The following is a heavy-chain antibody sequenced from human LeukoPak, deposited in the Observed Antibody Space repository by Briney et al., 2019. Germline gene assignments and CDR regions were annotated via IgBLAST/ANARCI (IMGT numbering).Heavy chain of an antibody. CDR1: GGSIGTYY. Sequence: SETLSLTCAVFGGSIGTYYWSWIRQPPGKGLQWIAYIDDSDNTNYNLALKSRSSISVDTSKKQISLRLTSVTAADTAVYYCARISHRSIEGGYFDYWGQGTLVTVSS. CDR2: IDDSDNT. CDR3: ARISHRSIEGGYFDY. D-gene: IGHD2-15*01. J-gene: IGHJ4*02. V-gene: IGHV4-59*01.